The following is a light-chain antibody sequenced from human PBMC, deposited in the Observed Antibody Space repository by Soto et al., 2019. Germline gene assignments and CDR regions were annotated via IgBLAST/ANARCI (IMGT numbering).Light chain of an antibody. V-gene: IGLV1-51*02. CDR3: GTWDSSLRGV. CDR2: ENN. J-gene: IGLJ3*02. CDR1: SSNIGNNY. Sequence: QAVVTQPPSVSAAPGQKVTISCSGSSSNIGNNYVSWYQQLPGTAPKLLIYENNKRPSGIPDRFSGSKSGTSATLGITGLQTGDEADYYCGTWDSSLRGVFGGGTQLTVL.